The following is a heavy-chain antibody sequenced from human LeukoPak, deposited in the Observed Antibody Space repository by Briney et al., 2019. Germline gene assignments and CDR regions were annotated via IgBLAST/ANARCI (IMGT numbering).Heavy chain of an antibody. CDR1: GGSISSGGYY. V-gene: IGHV4-31*03. J-gene: IGHJ4*02. Sequence: SQTLSLTCTVSGGSISSGGYYWNWFRQHPEKGLEWIGYIYDSGNTYYSPSLKSRVTISLDTSKNQFSLKLSSVTAADTAVYYCAKALGGRGYSYGALDYWGREYWSPSPQ. CDR2: IYDSGNT. CDR3: AKALGGRGYSYGALDY. D-gene: IGHD5-18*01.